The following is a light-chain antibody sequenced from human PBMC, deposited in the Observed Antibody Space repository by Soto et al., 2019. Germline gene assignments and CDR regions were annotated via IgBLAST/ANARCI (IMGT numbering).Light chain of an antibody. V-gene: IGKV3-20*01. Sequence: IVMTQSPATLSLSPGERATLSCRASQSVNSNLAWYQQKAGQAPRLLIYGASSRATGIPDRFSGSGSGTDFTLTISRLEPEDFAVYYCQQYGSSPWTFGQGTKVDIK. J-gene: IGKJ1*01. CDR3: QQYGSSPWT. CDR2: GAS. CDR1: QSVNSN.